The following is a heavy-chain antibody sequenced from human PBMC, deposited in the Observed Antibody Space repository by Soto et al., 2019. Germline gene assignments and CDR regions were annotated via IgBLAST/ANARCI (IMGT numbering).Heavy chain of an antibody. D-gene: IGHD6-19*01. CDR1: GFTFSSYA. CDR3: AKGEYPSGWDLQAPFDY. V-gene: IGHV3-23*01. Sequence: PGGSLRLSCAASGFTFSSYAMSWVRQAPWKGLEWVSAISGSGGSTYYADSVKGRFTISRDNSKNTLYLQMNSLRAEDTAVSYCAKGEYPSGWDLQAPFDYWGQGALVTVSS. J-gene: IGHJ4*02. CDR2: ISGSGGST.